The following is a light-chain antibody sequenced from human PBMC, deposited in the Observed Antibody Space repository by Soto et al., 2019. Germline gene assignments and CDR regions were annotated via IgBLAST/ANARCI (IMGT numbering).Light chain of an antibody. CDR1: QSVNSW. V-gene: IGKV1-5*01. CDR2: DAS. CDR3: QQYNSYPRT. Sequence: DIQMTQSPSTLSASVGDRATITCRASQSVNSWLASYQQKPGKAPKLLIYDASRLESGVPSRFSSSGSGTEFTLTISSLQPDDFANYYCQQYNSYPRTFGQGTKVEIK. J-gene: IGKJ1*01.